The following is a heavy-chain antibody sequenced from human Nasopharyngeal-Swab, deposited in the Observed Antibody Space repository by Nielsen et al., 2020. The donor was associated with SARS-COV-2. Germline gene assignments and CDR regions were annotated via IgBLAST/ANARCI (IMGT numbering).Heavy chain of an antibody. J-gene: IGHJ6*03. Sequence: WIRQPPGKGLEYVSAISSNGGSTYCANSVKGRSTISRDNSKNTLYLQMGSLRAEDMAVYYCARTPLGYYYYYMDVWGKGTTVTVSS. CDR2: ISSNGGST. CDR3: ARTPLGYYYYYMDV. V-gene: IGHV3-64*01.